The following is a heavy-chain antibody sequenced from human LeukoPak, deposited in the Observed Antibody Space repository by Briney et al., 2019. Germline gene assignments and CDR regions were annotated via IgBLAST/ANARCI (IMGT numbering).Heavy chain of an antibody. CDR2: IYHSGST. V-gene: IGHV4-59*01. CDR1: GDSISPYY. J-gene: IGHJ3*01. D-gene: IGHD4-17*01. Sequence: SETLSLTCTVSGDSISPYYWSWIRQSPGKGLEWIGNIYHSGSTNFSPSLKRRVTMSVDKSKNQISLNLNSVTAADTAVYFCAREGNTYGSSRAFAFWGQGTLVTVSS. CDR3: AREGNTYGSSRAFAF.